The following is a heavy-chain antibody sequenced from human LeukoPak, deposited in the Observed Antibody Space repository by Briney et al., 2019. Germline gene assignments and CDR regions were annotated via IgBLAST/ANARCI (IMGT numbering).Heavy chain of an antibody. CDR2: ISYDGSNK. D-gene: IGHD2/OR15-2a*01. CDR1: GFTFSSYG. Sequence: GGSLRLSCAASGFTFSSYGMHWVRQAPGKGLEWVAVISYDGSNKYYADSVKGRFTISRDNYKNTLYLQMTSLRAEDTAVYYCARDLSPYYYYGMDVWGKGTTVTVSS. J-gene: IGHJ6*04. CDR3: ARDLSPYYYYGMDV. V-gene: IGHV3-30*03.